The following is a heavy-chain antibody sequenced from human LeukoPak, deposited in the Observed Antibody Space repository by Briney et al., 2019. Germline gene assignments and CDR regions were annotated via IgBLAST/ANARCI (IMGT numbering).Heavy chain of an antibody. V-gene: IGHV1-46*01. Sequence: ASVKVSCTASGYTFTSFYTHWVRQAPGQGLECVGIFSPSGTGIFYAQKFQGRVTMTRDTSTSTVYMELSSLRSEDTAVYYCARELSGSVDYWGQGTLVTVSS. CDR1: GYTFTSFY. J-gene: IGHJ4*02. CDR3: ARELSGSVDY. D-gene: IGHD5-12*01. CDR2: FSPSGTGI.